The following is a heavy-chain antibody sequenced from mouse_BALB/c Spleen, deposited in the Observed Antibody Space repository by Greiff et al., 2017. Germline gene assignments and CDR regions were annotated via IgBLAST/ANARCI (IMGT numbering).Heavy chain of an antibody. Sequence: EVKLQQSGAELVRPGALVKLSCKASGFNIKDYYMHWVKQRPEQGLEWIGWIDPENGNTIYDPKFQGKASITADTSSNTAYLQLSSLTSEDTAVYYCARGTTVVPFAYWGQGTLVTVSA. CDR1: GFNIKDYY. CDR3: ARGTTVVPFAY. CDR2: IDPENGNT. J-gene: IGHJ3*01. V-gene: IGHV14-1*02. D-gene: IGHD1-1*01.